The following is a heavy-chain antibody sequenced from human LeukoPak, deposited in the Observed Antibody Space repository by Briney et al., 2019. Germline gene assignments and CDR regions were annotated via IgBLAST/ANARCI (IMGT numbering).Heavy chain of an antibody. D-gene: IGHD3-16*02. J-gene: IGHJ4*02. CDR1: GYTFTSYG. Sequence: ASVKVSCKASGYTFTSYGITWVRQAPGQGLEWMGWISAYNGNTNYAQKLQGRVTMTTDTSTSTAYMELRSLRSDDTAVYYCARCDYVWGNYRYRPILYFDFWGQGTLVTVSS. CDR2: ISAYNGNT. CDR3: ARCDYVWGNYRYRPILYFDF. V-gene: IGHV1-18*01.